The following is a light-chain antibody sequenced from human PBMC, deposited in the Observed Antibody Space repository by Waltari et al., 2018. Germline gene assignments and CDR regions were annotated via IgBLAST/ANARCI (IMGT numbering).Light chain of an antibody. Sequence: VLTQPPSVSVAPGQAASITCRASQSLINSDDGYTYLDWFLQKPGQSPQLLIYTLAYRASRVPDRFSGTGSGSNFSLEISRVEAEDVGIYYCMQRLEFPYTFGQGTRLDMK. V-gene: IGKV2-40*01. CDR1: QSLINSDDGYTY. J-gene: IGKJ2*01. CDR2: TLA. CDR3: MQRLEFPYT.